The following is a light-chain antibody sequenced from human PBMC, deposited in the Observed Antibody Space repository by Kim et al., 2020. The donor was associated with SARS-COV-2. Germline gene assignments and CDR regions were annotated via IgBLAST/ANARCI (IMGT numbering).Light chain of an antibody. V-gene: IGKV1-33*01. Sequence: SATVGDRVTRTCQASQDIKNHLNWYQQKPGKAPKVLIYDVANLETGVPSRFSGSGSGTDFTFTISSLQPEDIATYYCQQYENKLTFGGGTKVDIK. CDR3: QQYENKLT. CDR2: DVA. CDR1: QDIKNH. J-gene: IGKJ4*01.